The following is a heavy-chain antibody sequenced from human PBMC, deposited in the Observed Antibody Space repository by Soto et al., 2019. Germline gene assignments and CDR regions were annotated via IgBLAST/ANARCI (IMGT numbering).Heavy chain of an antibody. D-gene: IGHD3-10*01. V-gene: IGHV3-74*01. CDR3: ASERFGTYAMDV. J-gene: IGHJ6*02. Sequence: EVQLVESGGGLAQPGGSLRLSCVASGFTFSKYWVHWVRQVPGKGLVWVSRINGDGSGTSYADSVEGRFTISRDNAKSTVYLQMNRLRAEDTSVYYCASERFGTYAMDVWGQGTTVTVSS. CDR1: GFTFSKYW. CDR2: INGDGSGT.